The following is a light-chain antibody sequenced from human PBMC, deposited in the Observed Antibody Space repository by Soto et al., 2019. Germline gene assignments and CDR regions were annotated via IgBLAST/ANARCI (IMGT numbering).Light chain of an antibody. CDR3: QQFDSSPWT. V-gene: IGKV3-20*01. CDR2: SAS. J-gene: IGKJ1*01. Sequence: EIVLTQSPGTLSLSPGERATLSCRASQSVSSSYLAWYQQKPGQAPRLLIYSASTRATGIPDRFSGSGSGTDFTLTISSLEPEDFAVYYCQQFDSSPWTFGQGTKVEIK. CDR1: QSVSSSY.